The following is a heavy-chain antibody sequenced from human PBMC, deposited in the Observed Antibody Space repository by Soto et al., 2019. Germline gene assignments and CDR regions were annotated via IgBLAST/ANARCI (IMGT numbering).Heavy chain of an antibody. V-gene: IGHV1-18*01. J-gene: IGHJ5*02. CDR3: ARVVTPNVENSFDP. CDR2: ISAYNGNT. D-gene: IGHD5-18*01. Sequence: GASVKVSCKASGYTFTSYGISWVRQAPGQGLEWMGWISAYNGNTNYAQKLQGRVTMTTDTSTSTAYMELRSLRSDDTAVYYCARVVTPNVENSFDPWGQGTLVTVSS. CDR1: GYTFTSYG.